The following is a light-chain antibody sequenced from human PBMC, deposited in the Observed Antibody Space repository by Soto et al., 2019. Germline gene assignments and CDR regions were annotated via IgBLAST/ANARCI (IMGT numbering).Light chain of an antibody. Sequence: QSALTQPASVSGSHGQSITISCTGTSSDVGSYNLVSWYQQHPGKAPKLMIYEGSKRPSGVSNRFSGSKSGNTASLTISGLQAEDEADYYCCSYARSSTWVFDGGTKVTVL. V-gene: IGLV2-23*01. J-gene: IGLJ2*01. CDR3: CSYARSSTWV. CDR1: SSDVGSYNL. CDR2: EGS.